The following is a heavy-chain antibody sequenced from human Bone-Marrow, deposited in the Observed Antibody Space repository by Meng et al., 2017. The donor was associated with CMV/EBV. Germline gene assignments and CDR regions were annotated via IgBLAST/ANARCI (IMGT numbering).Heavy chain of an antibody. CDR3: ARDPGIAVAGSYNWFDP. V-gene: IGHV4-59*12. D-gene: IGHD6-19*01. Sequence: SETLSLTCTVSGGSISSYYWSWIRQPPGKGLEWIGYIYYSGSTNYNPSLKSRVTISIDTSKNQFSLKLSSVTAADTAVYYCARDPGIAVAGSYNWFDPWGQGTLVTVPS. J-gene: IGHJ5*02. CDR2: IYYSGST. CDR1: GGSISSYY.